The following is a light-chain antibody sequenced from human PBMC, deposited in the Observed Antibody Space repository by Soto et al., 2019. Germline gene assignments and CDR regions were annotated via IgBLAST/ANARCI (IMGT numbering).Light chain of an antibody. V-gene: IGKV1-5*01. CDR2: DAS. CDR3: QHYNSYSEA. CDR1: QSITTW. J-gene: IGKJ1*01. Sequence: DIQMTQSPSTLSAYVGDRVVITCRASQSITTWLAWYQQKPGKAPKLLIYDASSLESGVPSRFSGSGSGTEFTLTISSLQPDDFATYYCQHYNSYSEAFGQGTKVDIK.